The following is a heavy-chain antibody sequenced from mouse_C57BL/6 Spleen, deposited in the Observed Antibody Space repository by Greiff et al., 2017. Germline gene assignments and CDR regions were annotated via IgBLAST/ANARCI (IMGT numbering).Heavy chain of an antibody. CDR3: TTPITTVVAHRWSFDV. J-gene: IGHJ1*03. CDR2: IDPENGDT. V-gene: IGHV14-4*01. D-gene: IGHD1-1*01. Sequence: VQLQQSGAELVRPGASVKLSCTASGFNIKDDYMHWVKQRPEQGLEWIGWIDPENGDTEYASKFQGKATITADTSSNTAYLQLSSLTSEDTAVYYCTTPITTVVAHRWSFDVWGTGTTVTVSS. CDR1: GFNIKDDY.